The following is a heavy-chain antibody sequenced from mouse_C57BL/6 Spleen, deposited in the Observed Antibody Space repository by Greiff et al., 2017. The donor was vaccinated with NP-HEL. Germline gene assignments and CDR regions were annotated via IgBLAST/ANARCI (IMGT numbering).Heavy chain of an antibody. CDR1: GYSFTDYN. V-gene: IGHV1-39*01. CDR2: INPNYGTT. Sequence: VQLQHSGPELVKPGASVKISCKASGYSFTDYNMNWVKQSNGKSLEWIGVINPNYGTTSYNQKFKGKATLTVDQSSSTAYMQLNSLTSEDSEVYYCARFYYYGSSYDYAMDYWGQGTSVTVSS. J-gene: IGHJ4*01. CDR3: ARFYYYGSSYDYAMDY. D-gene: IGHD1-1*01.